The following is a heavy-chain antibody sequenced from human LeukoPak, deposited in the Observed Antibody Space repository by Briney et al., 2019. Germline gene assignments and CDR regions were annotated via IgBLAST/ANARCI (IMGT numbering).Heavy chain of an antibody. CDR2: VSGGGTT. CDR1: GFTISGNY. D-gene: IGHD5-24*01. J-gene: IGHJ4*02. CDR3: ARAPAWHVLDF. V-gene: IGHV3-53*01. Sequence: GGSLRLSCAASGFTISGNYMASVRQAPVKGLEWVSVVSGGGTTDYADSVKGRFTISRDDSKNTLYLQMNSLRAEDTAVYYCARAPAWHVLDFWGQGSLVTVSS.